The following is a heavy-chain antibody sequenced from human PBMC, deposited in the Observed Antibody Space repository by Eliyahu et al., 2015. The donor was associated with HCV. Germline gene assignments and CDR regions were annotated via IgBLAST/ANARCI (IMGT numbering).Heavy chain of an antibody. CDR3: ARHRSSQGDRGKFDS. V-gene: IGHV4-39*01. J-gene: IGHJ4*02. CDR1: GGSISSSSYY. D-gene: IGHD3-10*01. Sequence: QLQLQESGPGLVKPSETLSLTCTVSGGSISSSSYYWDWIRQPPGKGPEWIGSVDYSGNTYYNPSLRSRLTISVDTSKNQFSLRLSSVTAADTAVYYCARHRSSQGDRGKFDSWGQGTLVTVSS. CDR2: VDYSGNT.